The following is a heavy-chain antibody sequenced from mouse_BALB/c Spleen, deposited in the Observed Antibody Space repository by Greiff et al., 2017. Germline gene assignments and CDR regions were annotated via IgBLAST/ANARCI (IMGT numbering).Heavy chain of an antibody. V-gene: IGHV5-4*02. CDR2: ISDGGSYT. Sequence: EVQGVESGGGLVKPGGSLKLSCAASGFTFSDYYMYWVRQTPEKRLEWVATISDGGSYTYYPDSVKGRFTISRDNAKNNLYLQMSSLKSEDTAMYYCARDRDDGYSYAMDYWGQGTSVTVSS. J-gene: IGHJ4*01. CDR1: GFTFSDYY. CDR3: ARDRDDGYSYAMDY. D-gene: IGHD2-3*01.